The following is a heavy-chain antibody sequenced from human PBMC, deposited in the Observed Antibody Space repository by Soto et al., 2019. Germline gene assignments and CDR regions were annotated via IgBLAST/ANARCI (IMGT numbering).Heavy chain of an antibody. Sequence: VHLVEAGGGLVKPGESLTLSCAASGFTFGSFTLNWVRQAPGKGLEWVSSISSSSAYIYYAASVKGRFTISRDNARITLYLQMNSLRLDDTAVYFGARDGLTFGGDWGQGTLVAVSS. CDR2: ISSSSAYI. CDR3: ARDGLTFGGD. J-gene: IGHJ4*02. D-gene: IGHD3-16*01. V-gene: IGHV3-21*06. CDR1: GFTFGSFT.